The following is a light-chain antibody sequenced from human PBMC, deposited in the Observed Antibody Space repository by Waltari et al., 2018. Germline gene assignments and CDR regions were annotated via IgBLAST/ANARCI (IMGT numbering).Light chain of an antibody. CDR3: CSFVGSATWV. J-gene: IGLJ3*02. V-gene: IGLV2-23*01. CDR2: EDT. CDR1: SSDVGRYNL. Sequence: QSALTQPASVSGSPGQSIAISCTGTSSDVGRYNLVSWYQQHPGKAPKLLIYEDTKRPGGFSDHFSGSKSGNTASRTISGLQAEDEADYFCCSFVGSATWVFGGGTKLTVL.